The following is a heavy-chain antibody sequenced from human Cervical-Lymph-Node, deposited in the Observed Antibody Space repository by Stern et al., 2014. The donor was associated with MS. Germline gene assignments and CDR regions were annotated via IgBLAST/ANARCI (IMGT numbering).Heavy chain of an antibody. V-gene: IGHV1-69*01. CDR1: GGTFTSYA. CDR3: ARDGRGDFFYFDL. D-gene: IGHD2-21*02. J-gene: IGHJ2*01. Sequence: VQLVQSGADIKPPGSSVKLSCKASGGTFTSYAINWVRQAPGQGPEWMGGIIPMFGTINYAQNFQGRVTFSADESTGTAYMELSGLTPEDTAVYYCARDGRGDFFYFDLWGRGTLVTVSS. CDR2: IIPMFGTI.